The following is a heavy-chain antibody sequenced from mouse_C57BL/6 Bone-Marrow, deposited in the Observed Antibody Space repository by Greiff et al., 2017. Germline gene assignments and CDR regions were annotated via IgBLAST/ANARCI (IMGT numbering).Heavy chain of an antibody. V-gene: IGHV1-50*01. CDR3: ARSGYYAMDY. CDR1: GYTFTSYW. J-gene: IGHJ4*01. D-gene: IGHD4-1*01. Sequence: QVQLQQSGAELVKPGASVKLSCKASGYTFTSYWMQWVKQRPGQGLEWIGEIDPSDSYTNYNQKFKGKATLTVDTSSSTAYMQLSSLTSEDSAVYYCARSGYYAMDYWGQGTSVTVSS. CDR2: IDPSDSYT.